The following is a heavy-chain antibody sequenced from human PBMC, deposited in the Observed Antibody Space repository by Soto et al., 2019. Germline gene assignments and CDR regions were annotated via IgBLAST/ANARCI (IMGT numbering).Heavy chain of an antibody. Sequence: QVQLVESGGGVVQPGRSLRLSCAASGFIFTTYAMSWVRQAPGKGLEWVALISYDGSKKDHADSVKGRFTISRDNSKNTLFLQMNSLRPDDTAVYYCARSGLVVVTPPDAFEIWGQGTMVTVSS. CDR2: ISYDGSKK. V-gene: IGHV3-30-3*01. D-gene: IGHD2-21*02. CDR1: GFIFTTYA. CDR3: ARSGLVVVTPPDAFEI. J-gene: IGHJ3*02.